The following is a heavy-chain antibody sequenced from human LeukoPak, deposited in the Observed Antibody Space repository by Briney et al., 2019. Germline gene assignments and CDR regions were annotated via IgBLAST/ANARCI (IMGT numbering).Heavy chain of an antibody. CDR1: GFPFSNAW. CDR3: TSGLSLRPTTRWELQDY. J-gene: IGHJ4*02. D-gene: IGHD1-26*01. V-gene: IGHV3-15*01. CDR2: RKSRTWGGPT. Sequence: PGGSLRLSCAASGFPFSNAWLRWVRQAPGKGLEGVGRRKSRTWGGPTDYAAHVQGRFIISRDDSKNTLYLQINSLKTEDTAVYYCTSGLSLRPTTRWELQDYWGQGTLVTVSS.